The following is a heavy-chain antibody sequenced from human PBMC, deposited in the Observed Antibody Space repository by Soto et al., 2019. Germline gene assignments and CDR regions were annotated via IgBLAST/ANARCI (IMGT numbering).Heavy chain of an antibody. CDR1: GFTFSNFA. CDR3: VKGLAGDYVSY. V-gene: IGHV3-64D*08. J-gene: IGHJ4*02. Sequence: SGGSLRLSCSASGFTFSNFAMQWFRQPPGRGLEYVSTISGNGGTTKYADSVKGRFSISRDNSKNTQDLQMSSLRPEDTAVYYCVKGLAGDYVSYWGQGTLVTVSS. D-gene: IGHD4-17*01. CDR2: ISGNGGTT.